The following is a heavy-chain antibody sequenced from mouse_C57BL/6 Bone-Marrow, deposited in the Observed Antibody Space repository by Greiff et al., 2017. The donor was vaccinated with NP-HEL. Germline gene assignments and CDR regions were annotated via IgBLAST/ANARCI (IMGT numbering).Heavy chain of an antibody. D-gene: IGHD2-10*01. CDR2: IDPSDSYT. J-gene: IGHJ3*01. Sequence: QVQLQQPGAELVKPGASVKLSCKASGYTFTSYWMQWVKQRPGQGLEWIGEIDPSDSYTNYNQKFKGKATLTVDTSSSTAYMQLSSLTSEDSAVYYCAPYYGNYKFAYWGQGTLVTVSA. CDR3: APYYGNYKFAY. CDR1: GYTFTSYW. V-gene: IGHV1-50*01.